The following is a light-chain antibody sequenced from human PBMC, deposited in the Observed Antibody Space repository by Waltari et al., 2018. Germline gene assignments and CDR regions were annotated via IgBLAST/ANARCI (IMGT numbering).Light chain of an antibody. CDR3: QKYGSLPAT. CDR2: DAS. CDR1: QSISRF. V-gene: IGKV3-20*01. J-gene: IGKJ1*01. Sequence: DIMLKQSPGTLSLSPGERATLSCRASQSISRFLAWYQQKPGQAPRLLIYDASTRATGIPDRFSGSGSGTDFSLTISRLEPEDIAVYYCQKYGSLPATFGQGTKVEIK.